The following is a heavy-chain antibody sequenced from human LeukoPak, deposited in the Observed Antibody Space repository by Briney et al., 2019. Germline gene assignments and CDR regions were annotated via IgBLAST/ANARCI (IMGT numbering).Heavy chain of an antibody. D-gene: IGHD6-13*01. CDR2: MHYSGSP. Sequence: PSETLTLTCTVCGDSISRSTYYWGWIRQPPGKGLEWIGNMHYSGSPNYNPSLRSRVTMSGDTSNNQLSLKLNSVTAADTAMYYCARYSTIGAGGRGWYFDLWGRGTLVTVSS. CDR1: GDSISRSTYY. V-gene: IGHV4-39*01. CDR3: ARYSTIGAGGRGWYFDL. J-gene: IGHJ2*01.